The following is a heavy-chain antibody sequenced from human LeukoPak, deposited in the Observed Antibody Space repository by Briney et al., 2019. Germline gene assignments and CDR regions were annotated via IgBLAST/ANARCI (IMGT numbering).Heavy chain of an antibody. V-gene: IGHV3-48*01. CDR1: GFTFSAFS. J-gene: IGHJ5*02. CDR2: ISSSSVII. Sequence: GGSLRLSCAASGFTFSAFSMNWVRQAPGKGLEWLSYISSSSVIIHYADSVKGRFTISRDNAMNSLFLQMNSLKTEDTAVYYCKARYYDFWSGPNGWFDPWGQGTLVTVSS. CDR3: KARYYDFWSGPNGWFDP. D-gene: IGHD3-3*01.